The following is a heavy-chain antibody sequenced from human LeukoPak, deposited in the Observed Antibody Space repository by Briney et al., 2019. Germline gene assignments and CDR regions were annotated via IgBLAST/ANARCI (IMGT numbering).Heavy chain of an antibody. V-gene: IGHV5-51*01. CDR1: GYSFISYW. CDR2: IYPGDSDT. J-gene: IGHJ4*02. Sequence: GESLKISCKGSGYSFISYWIGWVRQMTGKGPEWMGIIYPGDSDTRYSPSFQGQVTISADKSITTAYLQWSSLKASDTAMYYCARREGAMSFDYWGQGTLVTVSS. D-gene: IGHD1-26*01. CDR3: ARREGAMSFDY.